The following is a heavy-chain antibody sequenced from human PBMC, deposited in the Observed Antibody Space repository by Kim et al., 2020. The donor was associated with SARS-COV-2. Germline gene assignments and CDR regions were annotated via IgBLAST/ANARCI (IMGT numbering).Heavy chain of an antibody. V-gene: IGHV3-30-3*01. Sequence: GGSLRLSCAASGFTFSSYAMHWVRQAPGKGPEWVAVISYDGSNKYYADSVKGRFTISRDNSNNTLYLQMNSLRAEDTAVYYCARGRYSYGLYLFDYCGQG. J-gene: IGHJ4*02. CDR1: GFTFSSYA. CDR2: ISYDGSNK. CDR3: ARGRYSYGLYLFDY. D-gene: IGHD5-18*01.